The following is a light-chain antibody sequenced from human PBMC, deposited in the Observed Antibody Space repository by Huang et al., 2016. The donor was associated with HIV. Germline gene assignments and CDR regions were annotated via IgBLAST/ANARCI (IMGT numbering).Light chain of an antibody. CDR1: QTVTNNY. CDR2: GAS. CDR3: QQFGSSPPYS. J-gene: IGKJ2*03. Sequence: IVLTQSPDTLSLSPGERATLSCRARQTVTNNYLAWYPQRPGQAPRLLISGASTRATGIPDRFSGSGSGTDFTLTISRLEPKDFVVYYCQQFGSSPPYSFGQGTKLEIK. V-gene: IGKV3-20*01.